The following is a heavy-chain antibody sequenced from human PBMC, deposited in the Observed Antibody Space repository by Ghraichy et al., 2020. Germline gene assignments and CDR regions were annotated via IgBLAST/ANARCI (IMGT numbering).Heavy chain of an antibody. V-gene: IGHV3-23*01. J-gene: IGHJ6*02. D-gene: IGHD2-8*01. CDR2: LNGGTT. Sequence: GGSLRLSCAASGFSLLSYAMSWVCQAPGKGLEWVSGLNGGTTYYTDSVKGRFTISRDNSKNTVYLQMNSLRAEDTAVYYCARIRGASNYNALDVWGQGTTVTVSS. CDR3: ARIRGASNYNALDV. CDR1: GFSLLSYA.